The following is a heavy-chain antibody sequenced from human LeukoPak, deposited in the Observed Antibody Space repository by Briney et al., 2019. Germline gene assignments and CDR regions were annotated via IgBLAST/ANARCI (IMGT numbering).Heavy chain of an antibody. V-gene: IGHV1-18*01. D-gene: IGHD3-3*01. CDR3: ARSGDYDFWSGYPYYFDY. CDR2: ISAYNGNT. J-gene: IGHJ4*02. Sequence: ASVKVSCKASGYTFTSYGISWVRQAPGQGLEWMGWISAYNGNTNYAQKLQGRVTMTTDTSTSTAYMELRSLRPDDTAVYYCARSGDYDFWSGYPYYFDYWGQGTLVTVSS. CDR1: GYTFTSYG.